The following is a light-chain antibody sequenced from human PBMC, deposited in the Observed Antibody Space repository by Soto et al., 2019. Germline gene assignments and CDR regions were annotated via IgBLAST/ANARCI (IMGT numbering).Light chain of an antibody. Sequence: EIVMTQSPATLSVSPWERATLSCRASQSISSNLAWYQQKPGQAPRHLIYGASTMATGIPARFSGSGSGTEFTLTISSLQSEDFAVYYCQQYSIWPYTFGQGTKLEIK. CDR2: GAS. CDR1: QSISSN. J-gene: IGKJ2*01. V-gene: IGKV3-15*01. CDR3: QQYSIWPYT.